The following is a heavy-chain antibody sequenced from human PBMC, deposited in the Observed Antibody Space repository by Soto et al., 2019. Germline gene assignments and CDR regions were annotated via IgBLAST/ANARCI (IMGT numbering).Heavy chain of an antibody. Sequence: SETLSLTCAVYGGSFSGYYWSWIRQPPGKGLEWIGEINHNGSTNYNPSLKSRVTISVDTSKNQFSLKLSSVTAADTAVYYCARGTIAAAGTYYYYYYMDVWGKGTTVTVS. D-gene: IGHD6-13*01. CDR2: INHNGST. V-gene: IGHV4-34*01. CDR1: GGSFSGYY. J-gene: IGHJ6*03. CDR3: ARGTIAAAGTYYYYYYMDV.